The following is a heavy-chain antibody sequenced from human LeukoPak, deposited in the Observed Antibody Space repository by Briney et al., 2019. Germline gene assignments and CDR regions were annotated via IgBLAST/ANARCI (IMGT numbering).Heavy chain of an antibody. CDR2: IGSGGTTI. D-gene: IGHD5-12*01. V-gene: IGHV3-48*03. Sequence: GGSLGLSCAASGFTFSSHEMNWVRQAPGKGLEWVSYIGSGGTTISYADSVKGRFTISRDNAMNSLYLQMNSLRAEDTAVYYCAREYSGVFDYWGQGTLVTVSS. J-gene: IGHJ4*02. CDR3: AREYSGVFDY. CDR1: GFTFSSHE.